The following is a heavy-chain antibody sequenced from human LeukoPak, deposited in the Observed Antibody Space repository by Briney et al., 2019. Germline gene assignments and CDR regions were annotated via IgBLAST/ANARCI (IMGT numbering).Heavy chain of an antibody. CDR1: GYTLTELS. V-gene: IGHV1-24*01. J-gene: IGHJ4*02. D-gene: IGHD3-10*01. Sequence: ASVKVSCKVSGYTLTELSMHWVRQAPGKGLEWMGGFDPEDGETIYAQKFQGRVTMTTDTSTTTAYMELRSLRSDDTAVYYCARRSYFYYFDYWGQGTLVTVSS. CDR2: FDPEDGET. CDR3: ARRSYFYYFDY.